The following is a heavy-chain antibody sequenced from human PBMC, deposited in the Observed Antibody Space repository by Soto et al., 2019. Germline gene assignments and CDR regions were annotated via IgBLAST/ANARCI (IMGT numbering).Heavy chain of an antibody. CDR2: IRHSGDT. V-gene: IGHV4-59*01. CDR3: AREQGLGVISPYFDY. CDR1: GASISSDS. D-gene: IGHD2-21*01. J-gene: IGHJ4*02. Sequence: QVQLQESGPGLVKPSETLSLTCTVSGASISSDSWNWIRRSPGKGLEWIGYIRHSGDTNYRPSLRSRVTIAKDTPTNQFSLKLTAVTAADTAVYYCAREQGLGVISPYFDYWGQGILVTVSP.